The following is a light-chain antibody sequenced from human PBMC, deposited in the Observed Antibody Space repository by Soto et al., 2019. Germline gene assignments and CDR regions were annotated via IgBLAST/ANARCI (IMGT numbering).Light chain of an antibody. CDR3: QQYVTSSWP. CDR1: QSVSNSW. Sequence: EIVLTQSPGTLSLSPGERATLSCRASQSVSNSWLSWYQQKPGQAPRLLISGAKNRAAGTPDRFSGSGSGTDFTLTISRLEPEDFAVYYCQQYVTSSWPFAQGTKVDIK. V-gene: IGKV3-20*01. J-gene: IGKJ1*01. CDR2: GAK.